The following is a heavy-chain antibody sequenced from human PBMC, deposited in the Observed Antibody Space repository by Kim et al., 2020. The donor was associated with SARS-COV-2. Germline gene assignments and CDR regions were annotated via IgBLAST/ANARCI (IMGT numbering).Heavy chain of an antibody. J-gene: IGHJ5*02. Sequence: ASVKVSCKASGYTFTSYGISWVRQAPGQGLEWMGWISAYNGNTNYAQKLQGRVTMTTDTSTSTAYMELRSLRSDDTAVYYCARDRGQLGPPKGFDPWGQGTLVTVSS. CDR3: ARDRGQLGPPKGFDP. CDR1: GYTFTSYG. D-gene: IGHD6-6*01. V-gene: IGHV1-18*01. CDR2: ISAYNGNT.